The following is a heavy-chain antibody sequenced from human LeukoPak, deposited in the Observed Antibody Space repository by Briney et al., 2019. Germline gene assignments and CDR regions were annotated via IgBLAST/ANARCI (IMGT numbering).Heavy chain of an antibody. D-gene: IGHD3-22*01. CDR1: GYSISSGYY. J-gene: IGHJ4*02. CDR3: ARLTYYYDSSGYQSYPTFDY. V-gene: IGHV4-38-2*02. CDR2: IYHSGST. Sequence: SETLSLTCTVSGYSISSGYYWGWIRQPPGKGLEWIGSIYHSGSTYYNPSLKSRVTISVDTSKNQFSLKLSSVTAADTAVYYCARLTYYYDSSGYQSYPTFDYWGQGTLVTVSS.